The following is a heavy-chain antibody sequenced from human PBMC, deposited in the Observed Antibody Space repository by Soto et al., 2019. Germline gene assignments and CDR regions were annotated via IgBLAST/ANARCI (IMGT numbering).Heavy chain of an antibody. J-gene: IGHJ3*02. D-gene: IGHD5-12*01. V-gene: IGHV3-13*01. CDR2: IGTAGDT. CDR1: GFTFSSYD. CDR3: ARGRRGYAGRGAFDI. Sequence: SGGSLRLSCAASGFTFSSYDMHWVRQATGKGLEWVSAIGTAGDTYYPGSVKGRFTISRENAKNSLYLQMNSLRAGDTAVYYCARGRRGYAGRGAFDIWGQGTMVTVSS.